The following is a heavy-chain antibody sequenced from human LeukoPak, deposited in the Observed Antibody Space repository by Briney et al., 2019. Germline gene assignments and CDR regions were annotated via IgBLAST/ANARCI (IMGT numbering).Heavy chain of an antibody. D-gene: IGHD5-12*01. CDR1: GFTFSSYW. CDR2: INSDGSSI. Sequence: GGSLRLTCAASGFTFSSYWMHWVRQAPGKGLVWVSRINSDGSSITYADSVKGRFTISRDNAKNTLYLQMNSLRVEDTAVYYCAREGRVSGYDFDCWGQGTLVTVSS. CDR3: AREGRVSGYDFDC. V-gene: IGHV3-74*03. J-gene: IGHJ4*02.